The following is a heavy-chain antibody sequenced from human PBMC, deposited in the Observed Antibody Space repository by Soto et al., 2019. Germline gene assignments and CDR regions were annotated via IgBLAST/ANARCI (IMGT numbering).Heavy chain of an antibody. J-gene: IGHJ4*02. V-gene: IGHV3-23*01. D-gene: IGHD2-15*01. CDR2: ISGSGGST. CDR3: AKDLVGSNADYYDF. Sequence: GGSLRLSCAASGFTFSSYAMSWVRQAPGKGMEWVAAISGSGGSTYYADSVKGRFTISRENSKNTLYLQMNSLRAEDAAVYYCAKDLVGSNADYYDFWGQGTLVTVS. CDR1: GFTFSSYA.